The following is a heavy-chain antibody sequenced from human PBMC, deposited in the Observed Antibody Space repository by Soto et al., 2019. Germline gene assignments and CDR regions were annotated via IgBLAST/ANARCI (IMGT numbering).Heavy chain of an antibody. CDR1: GYTFTEVY. V-gene: IGHV1-24*01. CDR2: FDAEDDET. CDR3: APETSLAVSCLRD. D-gene: IGHD6-6*01. J-gene: IGHJ1*01. Sequence: AASVKASCKVSGYTFTEVYMHWVRQTPGKGLEWMGGFDAEDDETIYAQNFQGRVTMTEDTSTDTAYMELRSLTSEDTAVYYCAPETSLAVSCLRDWGKGSMGTVPP.